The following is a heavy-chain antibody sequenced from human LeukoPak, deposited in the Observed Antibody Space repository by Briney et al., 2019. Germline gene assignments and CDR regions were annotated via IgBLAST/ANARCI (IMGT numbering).Heavy chain of an antibody. Sequence: GGSLRPSCPASESTFSSYAMSWFRKPPGKGLDWVSAISGSGGSTYYADSVKGRFTISRDNSKNTLYLQMDSLRAEDTAVYYCAKYYYGSGSFDYWGQGTLVTVSS. CDR3: AKYYYGSGSFDY. D-gene: IGHD3-10*01. J-gene: IGHJ4*02. CDR2: ISGSGGST. CDR1: ESTFSSYA. V-gene: IGHV3-23*01.